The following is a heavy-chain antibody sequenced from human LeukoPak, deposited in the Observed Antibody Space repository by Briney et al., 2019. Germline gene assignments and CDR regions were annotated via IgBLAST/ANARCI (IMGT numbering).Heavy chain of an antibody. CDR1: GYTFTSYY. V-gene: IGHV1-46*01. J-gene: IGHJ5*02. CDR3: ARSTVDTAMVTGWFDP. CDR2: INLSGGST. D-gene: IGHD5-18*01. Sequence: ASVKVSCKASGYTFTSYYMHWVRQAPGQGLEWMGIINLSGGSTSYAQKFQGRVTMTREMSTSTLYMELSSLRSEDTAVYYCARSTVDTAMVTGWFDPWGQGTLVTVSS.